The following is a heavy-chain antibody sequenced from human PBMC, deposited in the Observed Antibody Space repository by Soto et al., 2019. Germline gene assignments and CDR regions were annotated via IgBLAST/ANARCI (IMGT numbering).Heavy chain of an antibody. CDR1: GGYIISGGYY. CDR3: ARVTMRWYYFDT. CDR2: IYYSGTT. J-gene: IGHJ4*02. Sequence: SETLSLTCTFSGGYIISGGYYWSWVRQQPGKGLEWIGYIYYSGTTEYNPSLESRVAISLDPSKRHFSLTMNSVTAADTAVYYCARVTMRWYYFDTWGQGTLVTVSS. V-gene: IGHV4-31*03.